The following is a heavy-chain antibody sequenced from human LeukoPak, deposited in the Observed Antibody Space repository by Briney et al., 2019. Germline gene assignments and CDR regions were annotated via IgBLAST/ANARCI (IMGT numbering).Heavy chain of an antibody. V-gene: IGHV1-46*01. Sequence: ASVKVSCKASGGTFSSYAISWVRQAPGQRLEWMGIINPSGGSTSYAQKFQGRVTMTRDTSTSTVYMELSSLRPEDTAVYYCARGTMDVWGQGTTVTVSS. J-gene: IGHJ6*02. CDR2: INPSGGST. CDR1: GGTFSSYA. CDR3: ARGTMDV.